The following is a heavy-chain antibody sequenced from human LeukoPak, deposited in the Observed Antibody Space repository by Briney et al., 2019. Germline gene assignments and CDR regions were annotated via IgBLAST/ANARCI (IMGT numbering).Heavy chain of an antibody. D-gene: IGHD1-14*01. CDR2: IWYDGSNK. J-gene: IGHJ4*02. V-gene: IGHV3-33*01. CDR3: ARASGPFDY. Sequence: WVAVIWYDGSNKFHADSVKGRFTISRDNSKNTLYLQMNSLRAEDTAVYFCARASGPFDYWGQGTLVTVSS.